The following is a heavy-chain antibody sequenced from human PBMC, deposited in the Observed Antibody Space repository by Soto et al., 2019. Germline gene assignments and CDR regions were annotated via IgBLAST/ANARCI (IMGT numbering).Heavy chain of an antibody. Sequence: VGSLSLSCAALGFTVRDNKYMAWVRQPPGKGLEWVSALYDVDGTYYADSVKGRFTTSSDSSRTIVYLQIHSLRPDDTAVYFCASWHLQEHAYDIWGQGTTVTVSS. CDR3: ASWHLQEHAYDI. CDR2: LYDVDGT. V-gene: IGHV3-53*01. CDR1: GFTVRDNKY. D-gene: IGHD1-1*01. J-gene: IGHJ3*02.